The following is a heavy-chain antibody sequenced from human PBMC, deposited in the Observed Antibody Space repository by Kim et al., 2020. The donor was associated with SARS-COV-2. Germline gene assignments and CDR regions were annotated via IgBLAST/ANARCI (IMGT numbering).Heavy chain of an antibody. CDR1: GFTFSSSP. CDR3: AKGVINSGFDY. D-gene: IGHD1-26*01. CDR2: ISWDGTRT. J-gene: IGHJ4*02. Sequence: GGSLRLSCVASGFTFSSSPMGWVRQAPGKGMDWVSRISWDGTRTYYADSVEGRVTMSSDKSKNMLYLHMNSLRVEDTAVYYCAKGVINSGFDYWGQVTQVTVSS. V-gene: IGHV3-23*01.